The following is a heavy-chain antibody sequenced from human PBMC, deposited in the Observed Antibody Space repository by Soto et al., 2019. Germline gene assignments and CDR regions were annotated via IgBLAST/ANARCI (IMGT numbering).Heavy chain of an antibody. D-gene: IGHD6-13*01. J-gene: IGHJ4*02. CDR1: GFTFSGSA. Sequence: EVQLVESGGGLVQPGGSLKLSCAAAGFTFSGSAVHWVRQASGRGLEWVGRIRSKTNNYATDYAASVNGRFIFSRDDSQNTVYRQMDSLRTEETAMYFCNTRPSSNARSQSTPPPDYWGQGTLVTVSS. CDR3: NTRPSSNARSQSTPPPDY. CDR2: IRSKTNNYAT. V-gene: IGHV3-73*02.